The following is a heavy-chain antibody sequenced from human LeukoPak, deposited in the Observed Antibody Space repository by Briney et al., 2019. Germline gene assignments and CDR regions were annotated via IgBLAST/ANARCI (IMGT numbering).Heavy chain of an antibody. D-gene: IGHD3-22*01. CDR3: AKASGDSSGYRFDY. V-gene: IGHV3-30*18. Sequence: GGSLRLSCAASGFTFSSYGMHWVRQAPGKGLEWVAVILYDGSNQYYGDSVKGRFTISRDNSKNTLYLQMNSLRPEDTAVYYCAKASGDSSGYRFDYWGQGTLVTVSS. CDR1: GFTFSSYG. J-gene: IGHJ4*02. CDR2: ILYDGSNQ.